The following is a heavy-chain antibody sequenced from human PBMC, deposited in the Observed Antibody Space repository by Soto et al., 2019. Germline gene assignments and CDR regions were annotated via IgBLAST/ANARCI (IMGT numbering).Heavy chain of an antibody. D-gene: IGHD2-8*01. CDR2: IYSGGST. V-gene: IGHV3-66*01. CDR1: GFTVSSNY. CDR3: EKDFVSRNGVYDPFDI. J-gene: IGHJ3*02. Sequence: GGSLRLSCAASGFTVSSNYMSWVRQAPGKGLEWVSVIYSGGSTYYADSVKGRFTISRDNSKNTLYLRMDSLRVEDTAVYYCEKDFVSRNGVYDPFDISGPGTMVTVSS.